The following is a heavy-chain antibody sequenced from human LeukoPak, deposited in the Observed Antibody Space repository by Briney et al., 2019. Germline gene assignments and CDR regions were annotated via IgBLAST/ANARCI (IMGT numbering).Heavy chain of an antibody. D-gene: IGHD6-13*01. CDR2: INHSGST. Sequence: SETLSLTCAVYGGSFSGYYWSWIRQPPGKGLEWIGEINHSGSTNYNPSLKSRVTISVDTSKNQFSLKLSSVTAADTAVYYCARDPGYSSSWYSDWGQGTLVTVSS. CDR3: ARDPGYSSSWYSD. CDR1: GGSFSGYY. V-gene: IGHV4-34*01. J-gene: IGHJ4*02.